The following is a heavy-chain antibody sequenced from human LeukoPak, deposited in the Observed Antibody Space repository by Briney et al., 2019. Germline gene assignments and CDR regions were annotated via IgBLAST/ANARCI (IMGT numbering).Heavy chain of an antibody. CDR2: ISYDGSNK. Sequence: GGSLRLSCAASGFTLSSYAMHWVRQAPGKGLEWVAVISYDGSNKYYADSVKGRFTISRDNSKNALYLQMNSLRAEDTAVYYCARAADSSGWLRPPHYYYYGMDVWGQGTTVTVSS. CDR3: ARAADSSGWLRPPHYYYYGMDV. D-gene: IGHD6-19*01. CDR1: GFTLSSYA. V-gene: IGHV3-30-3*01. J-gene: IGHJ6*02.